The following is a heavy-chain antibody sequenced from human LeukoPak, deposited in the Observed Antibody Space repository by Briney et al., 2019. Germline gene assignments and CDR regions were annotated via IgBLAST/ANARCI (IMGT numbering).Heavy chain of an antibody. J-gene: IGHJ3*02. D-gene: IGHD2-15*01. CDR3: ARLDIDTFDI. V-gene: IGHV3-48*03. CDR2: ISSSGSTI. CDR1: GFTFSSYE. Sequence: GGSLRLSCAASGFTFSSYEMNWVRQAPGKGLEWVSYISSSGSTIYYADSVKGRFTISRDNAKNSLYLQMNSLRAEDTAVYYCARLDIDTFDIWGQGTMVTVSS.